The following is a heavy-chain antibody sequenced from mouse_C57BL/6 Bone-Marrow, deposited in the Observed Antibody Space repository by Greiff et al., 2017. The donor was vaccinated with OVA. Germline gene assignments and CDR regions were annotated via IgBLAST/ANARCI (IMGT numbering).Heavy chain of an antibody. Sequence: VQLQQSGPELVKPGASVKISCKASGYTFTDYYMNWVKQSHGKSLEWIGDINPNNGGTSYNQKFKGKATLTVDKSASTAYMELRSLTSEDSASNFCASDGPWFADWGQGTLVTVTA. CDR3: ASDGPWFAD. D-gene: IGHD2-3*01. CDR1: GYTFTDYY. V-gene: IGHV1-26*01. J-gene: IGHJ3*01. CDR2: INPNNGGT.